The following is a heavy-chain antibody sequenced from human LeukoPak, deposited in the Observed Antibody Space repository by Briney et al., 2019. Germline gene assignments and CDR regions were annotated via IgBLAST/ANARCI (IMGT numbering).Heavy chain of an antibody. CDR1: GGSISSSSYY. CDR3: ARGAAAAGIYYFDY. CDR2: INHSGST. J-gene: IGHJ4*02. D-gene: IGHD6-13*01. Sequence: SETLSLTCTVSGGSISSSSYYWGWIRQPPGKGLEWIGEINHSGSTNYNPSLKSRVTISVDTSKNQFSLKLSSVTAADTAVYYCARGAAAAGIYYFDYWGQGTLVTVSS. V-gene: IGHV4-39*07.